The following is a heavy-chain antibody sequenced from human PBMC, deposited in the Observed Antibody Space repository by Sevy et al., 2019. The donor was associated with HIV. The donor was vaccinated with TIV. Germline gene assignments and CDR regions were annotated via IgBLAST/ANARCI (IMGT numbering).Heavy chain of an antibody. CDR3: AKDGLLLLWFGELLYFDY. V-gene: IGHV3-30*18. Sequence: GGSLRLSCAASGFTFSSYGMLWVRQAPGKGLEWVAVISYDGSNKYYADSVKGRFTISRDNSKNTLYLQMNSLRAEDTAVYYCAKDGLLLLWFGELLYFDYWGQGTLVTVSS. CDR1: GFTFSSYG. D-gene: IGHD3-10*01. J-gene: IGHJ4*02. CDR2: ISYDGSNK.